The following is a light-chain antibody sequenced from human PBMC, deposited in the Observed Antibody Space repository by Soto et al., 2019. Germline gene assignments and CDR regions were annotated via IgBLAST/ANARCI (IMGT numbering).Light chain of an antibody. CDR2: NTN. CDR1: SGSVSTSYY. CDR3: TLFMGSAIGV. J-gene: IGLJ3*02. V-gene: IGLV8-61*01. Sequence: QAVVTQEPSLSVSPGGTVTLTCGLSSGSVSTSYYPSWYQLTPGQTPRTLIHNTNIRSSGVPDRFSGSILGNKAALTITGAKADIESHNSGTLFMGSAIGVFGEGTQLTVL.